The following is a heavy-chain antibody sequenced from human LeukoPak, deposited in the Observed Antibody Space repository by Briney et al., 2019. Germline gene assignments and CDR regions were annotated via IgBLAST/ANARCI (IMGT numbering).Heavy chain of an antibody. Sequence: GGSLRLSCAASAFTFSSYSMNWVRQAPGKGLEWVSFISTSSSYIHYADSVKGRFTISRDNAKNSLYLQMNSLRAEDTAVYYCARTSDTSGRLYWYFDLWGRGTLVTVSS. J-gene: IGHJ2*01. CDR3: ARTSDTSGRLYWYFDL. CDR1: AFTFSSYS. V-gene: IGHV3-21*01. D-gene: IGHD3-22*01. CDR2: ISTSSSYI.